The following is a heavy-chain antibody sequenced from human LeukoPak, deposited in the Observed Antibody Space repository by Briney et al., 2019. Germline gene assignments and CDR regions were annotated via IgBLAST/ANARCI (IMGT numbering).Heavy chain of an antibody. CDR1: GFTFSSYE. Sequence: GGSLRLSCAASGFTFSSYEMSWVRQAPGKGLEWVSVIYSGGSTYYADSVKGRFTISRDNSKNTLYLQMSSLRAGDTAVYYCARDWRRAFDIWGQGTMVTVSS. CDR2: IYSGGST. CDR3: ARDWRRAFDI. J-gene: IGHJ3*02. V-gene: IGHV3-66*01.